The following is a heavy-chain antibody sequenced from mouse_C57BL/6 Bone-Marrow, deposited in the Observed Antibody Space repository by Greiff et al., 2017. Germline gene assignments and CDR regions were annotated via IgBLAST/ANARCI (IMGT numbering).Heavy chain of an antibody. Sequence: QVQLQQPGAELVKPGASVKLSCKASGYTFTSYWMHWVKQRPGQGLAWIGMIHPNSGSTNYNEKFKSKATLTLDKASSTAYMQLSSLTSEDAAVYYCARSCYSNDAMDYWGQGTSGTVSS. V-gene: IGHV1-64*01. J-gene: IGHJ4*01. CDR1: GYTFTSYW. CDR2: IHPNSGST. CDR3: ARSCYSNDAMDY. D-gene: IGHD2-5*01.